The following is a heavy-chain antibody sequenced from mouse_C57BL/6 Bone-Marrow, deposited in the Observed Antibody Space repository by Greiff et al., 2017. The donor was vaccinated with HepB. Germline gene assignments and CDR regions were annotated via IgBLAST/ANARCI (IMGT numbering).Heavy chain of an antibody. CDR1: GFTFSSYA. CDR2: ISDGGSYT. V-gene: IGHV5-4*01. Sequence: EVQGVESGGGLVKPGGSLKLSCAASGFTFSSYAMSWVRQTPEKRLEWVATISDGGSYTYYPDNVKGRFTISRDNAKNNLYLQMSHLKSEDTAMYYCARAPLLLRSFDYWGQGTTLTVSS. J-gene: IGHJ2*01. D-gene: IGHD1-1*01. CDR3: ARAPLLLRSFDY.